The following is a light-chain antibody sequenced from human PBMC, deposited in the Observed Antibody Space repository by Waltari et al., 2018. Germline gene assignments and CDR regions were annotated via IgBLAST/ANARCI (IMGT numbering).Light chain of an antibody. V-gene: IGLV2-14*03. J-gene: IGLJ2*01. Sequence: QSALPQPASVSGSPGQSLPIPCTGTSSAVGGSHSVSWYQDHPGQAPKVIIYDVSNRPSGVSDRFSGSKSGNTASLTISGLQAEDEADYYCSSQSSNDVVLFGGGTKLTVL. CDR1: SSAVGGSHS. CDR2: DVS. CDR3: SSQSSNDVVL.